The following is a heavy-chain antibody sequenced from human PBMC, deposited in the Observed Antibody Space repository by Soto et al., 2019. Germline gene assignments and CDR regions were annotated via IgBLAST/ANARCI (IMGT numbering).Heavy chain of an antibody. CDR2: VYYRGRS. V-gene: IGHV4-39*01. D-gene: IGHD4-17*01. Sequence: PSETLSLTCTVSGGSVSNSNYYWGWIRQSPGKGLEWIGSVYYRGRSYSKSSVKSRVTISVDTSKNQFSLNLNSVTASDTAVYYCARGILHDYGGPNWFDPWGQGTLVTVSS. CDR1: GGSVSNSNYY. J-gene: IGHJ5*02. CDR3: ARGILHDYGGPNWFDP.